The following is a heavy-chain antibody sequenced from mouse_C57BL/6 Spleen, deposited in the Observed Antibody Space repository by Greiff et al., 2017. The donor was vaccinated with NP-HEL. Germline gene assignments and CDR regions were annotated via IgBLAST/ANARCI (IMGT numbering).Heavy chain of an antibody. CDR2: IRNKANGYTT. J-gene: IGHJ4*01. D-gene: IGHD2-4*01. CDR3: ASLYYDYPLAMDY. Sequence: EVQLVESGGGLVQPGGSLSLSCAASGFTFTDYYMSWVRQPPGKALEWLGFIRNKANGYTTEYSASVKGRFTISRDNSQSILYLQMNALRAEDSATYYCASLYYDYPLAMDYWGQGTSVTVSS. CDR1: GFTFTDYY. V-gene: IGHV7-3*01.